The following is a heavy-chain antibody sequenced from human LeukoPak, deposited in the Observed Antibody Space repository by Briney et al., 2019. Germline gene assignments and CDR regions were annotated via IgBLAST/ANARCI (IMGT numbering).Heavy chain of an antibody. CDR2: INHSGST. J-gene: IGHJ4*02. D-gene: IGHD3-10*01. CDR3: ARGSTYYYGSGSPFDY. CDR1: GGSISSYY. V-gene: IGHV4-34*01. Sequence: SETLSLTCTVSGGSISSYYWSWIRQPPGKGLEWIGEINHSGSTNYNPSLKSRVTISVDTSKNQFSLKLSSVTAADTAVYYCARGSTYYYGSGSPFDYWGQGTLVTVSS.